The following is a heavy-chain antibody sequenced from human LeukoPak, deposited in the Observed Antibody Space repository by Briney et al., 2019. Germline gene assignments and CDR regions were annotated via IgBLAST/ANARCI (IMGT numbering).Heavy chain of an antibody. CDR1: GYTFTSYG. CDR2: ISPYNDNT. J-gene: IGHJ4*02. CDR3: AREGGAVADLDY. V-gene: IGHV1-18*01. Sequence: GASVKVSCKTSGYTFTSYGISWVRQAPGQGLEWMGWISPYNDNTDYTQKFQGRVTMTTDTSMRTVYMELRSLKSDDTAVYYCAREGGAVADLDYWGQGTLVTVSS. D-gene: IGHD6-19*01.